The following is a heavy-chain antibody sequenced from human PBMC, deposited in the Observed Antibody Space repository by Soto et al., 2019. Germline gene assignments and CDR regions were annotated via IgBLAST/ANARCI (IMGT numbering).Heavy chain of an antibody. CDR2: INNEGGST. Sequence: LRHPRAVSGVTISRLWRHRVSQKTGKGLVWVSGINNEGGSTDYADSVKGRFIMSRDNAKNTLYLQMNSLRAEDTAVYYCARPRYDGSGKPFDHWGLGTLVTVSS. CDR3: ARPRYDGSGKPFDH. CDR1: GVTISRLW. D-gene: IGHD3-22*01. V-gene: IGHV3-74*01. J-gene: IGHJ4*02.